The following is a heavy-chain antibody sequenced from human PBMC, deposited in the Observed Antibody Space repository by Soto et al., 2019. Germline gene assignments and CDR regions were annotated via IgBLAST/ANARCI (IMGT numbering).Heavy chain of an antibody. Sequence: EVYLVESGGGLVQPGGSLRLTCAASKFAFSSYSMNWVRQAPGKGLEWISHISDTSRAIYYADSVKGRFTISRDNAKNLLFLQMNSLRAEDTAVYYCARDLRYDFWTGFAPTGYWGQGILVTVSS. D-gene: IGHD3-3*01. CDR1: KFAFSSYS. V-gene: IGHV3-48*04. J-gene: IGHJ4*02. CDR3: ARDLRYDFWTGFAPTGY. CDR2: ISDTSRAI.